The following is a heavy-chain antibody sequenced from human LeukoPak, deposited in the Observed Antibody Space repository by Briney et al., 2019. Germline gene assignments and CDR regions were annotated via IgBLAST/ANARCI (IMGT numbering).Heavy chain of an antibody. D-gene: IGHD3-22*01. Sequence: VASVKVSFKTSGGTFSNNDISWVRRSPGQGLEWIGRIIPIFGKAESAQNFQGRVTLTADKSTNTVYMEMRSLRSDDTAVYFCARECYYDSSGHNPPKYFDSWGQGSLVTV. CDR2: IIPIFGKA. CDR3: ARECYYDSSGHNPPKYFDS. V-gene: IGHV1-69*04. CDR1: GGTFSNND. J-gene: IGHJ4*02.